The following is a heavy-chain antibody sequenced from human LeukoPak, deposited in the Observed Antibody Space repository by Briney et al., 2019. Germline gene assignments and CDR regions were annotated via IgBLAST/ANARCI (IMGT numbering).Heavy chain of an antibody. CDR1: GYTFTGYY. Sequence: ASVKVSCKASGYTFTGYYMHWVRQAPGQGLEWMGWINPNSGGTNYAQKFQGRVTMTRDTSISTAYMELSRLRSDDTAVYDCARVGAAGTIFFDYWGQGTLVTVSS. D-gene: IGHD6-19*01. V-gene: IGHV1-2*02. J-gene: IGHJ4*02. CDR2: INPNSGGT. CDR3: ARVGAAGTIFFDY.